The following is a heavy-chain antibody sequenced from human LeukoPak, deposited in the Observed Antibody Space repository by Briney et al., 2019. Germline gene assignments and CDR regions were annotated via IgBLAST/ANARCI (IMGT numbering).Heavy chain of an antibody. Sequence: GGSLRLSCAASGFTVSSNYMSWVRQAPGKGLEWVSAISGSGGSTYYADSVKGRFTISRDNSKNTLYLQMNSLRAEDTAVYYCAKDQHSSSSYALSGFDPWGQGTLVTVSS. CDR3: AKDQHSSSSYALSGFDP. CDR2: ISGSGGST. CDR1: GFTVSSNY. V-gene: IGHV3-23*01. J-gene: IGHJ5*02. D-gene: IGHD6-13*01.